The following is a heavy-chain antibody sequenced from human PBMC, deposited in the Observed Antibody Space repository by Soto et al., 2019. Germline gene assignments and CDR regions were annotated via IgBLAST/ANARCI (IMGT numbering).Heavy chain of an antibody. CDR1: GFTFSSYG. V-gene: IGHV3-33*01. CDR3: ARDKGSWQQPAFDY. J-gene: IGHJ4*02. CDR2: IWYDGSNK. Sequence: QVQLVESGGGVVQPGRSLRLSCAASGFTFSSYGMHWVRQAPGKGLEWVAVIWYDGSNKYYADSVKGRFTISRDNSKNTLYLQMNSLRAEDTAVYYCARDKGSWQQPAFDYWGQGTLVTVSS. D-gene: IGHD6-13*01.